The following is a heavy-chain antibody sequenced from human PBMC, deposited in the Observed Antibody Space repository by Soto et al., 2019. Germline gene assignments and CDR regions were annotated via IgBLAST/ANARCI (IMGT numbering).Heavy chain of an antibody. J-gene: IGHJ3*02. CDR2: IYPGDSDT. D-gene: IGHD5-12*01. CDR1: GYSFTSYW. CDR3: ARRSVYSGYGPNASDI. V-gene: IGHV5-51*01. Sequence: GESLKISCKGSGYSFTSYWIGWVRQMPGKGLEWMGIIYPGDSDTRYSPSFQGQVTISADKSISTAYLQWSSLKASDTAMYYCARRSVYSGYGPNASDIGGQGTMVTASS.